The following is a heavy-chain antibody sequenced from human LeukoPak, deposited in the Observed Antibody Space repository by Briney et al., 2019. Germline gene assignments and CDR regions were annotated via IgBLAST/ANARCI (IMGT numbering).Heavy chain of an antibody. V-gene: IGHV3-53*01. D-gene: IGHD2-15*01. CDR2: LYSGDNT. Sequence: PGGSLRLSCAASGFTVSSNYMSWVRQAPGKGLEWTSVLYSGDNTYYADSVQGRFTISRDNSNNTLYLQMHSLRAEDTAVYYCARGYGSYYFISWGQGTLVTVSS. CDR3: ARGYGSYYFIS. J-gene: IGHJ4*02. CDR1: GFTVSSNY.